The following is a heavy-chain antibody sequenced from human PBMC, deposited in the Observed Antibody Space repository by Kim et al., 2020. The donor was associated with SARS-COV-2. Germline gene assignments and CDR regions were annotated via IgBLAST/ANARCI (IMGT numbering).Heavy chain of an antibody. CDR1: GGSFSGYY. CDR3: ATGYCSGGSCGGSDY. V-gene: IGHV4-34*01. J-gene: IGHJ4*02. CDR2: INHSGST. D-gene: IGHD2-15*01. Sequence: SETLSLTCAVYGGSFSGYYWSWIRQPPGKGLEWIGEINHSGSTNYNPSLKSRVTISVDTSKNQFSLKLSSVTAADTAVYYCATGYCSGGSCGGSDYWGQGTLVTVSS.